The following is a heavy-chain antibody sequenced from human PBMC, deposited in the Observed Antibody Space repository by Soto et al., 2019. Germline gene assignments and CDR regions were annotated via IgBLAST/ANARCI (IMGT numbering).Heavy chain of an antibody. CDR3: ARELGTDWYFDL. J-gene: IGHJ2*01. V-gene: IGHV4-34*01. CDR1: GGSFSSYY. Sequence: QVQLQQWGAGLLKPSETRSLTCAVYGGSFSSYYWSWIRQPPGKGLEWIGEINHSGRTNYNPSLKSRVTISVDTSKNQFSLKLTSVTAADTAVYYCARELGTDWYFDLWGRGTLVTVSS. CDR2: INHSGRT. D-gene: IGHD3-16*01.